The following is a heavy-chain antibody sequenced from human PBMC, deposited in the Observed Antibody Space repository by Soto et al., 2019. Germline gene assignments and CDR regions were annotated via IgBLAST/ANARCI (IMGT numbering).Heavy chain of an antibody. D-gene: IGHD4-17*01. CDR1: GGSISSYY. J-gene: IGHJ4*02. Sequence: PSETLSLTCTVSGGSISSYYWSWIRQPPGKGLEWIGYIYYSGSTNYNPSLKSRVTISVDTSKNQFSLKLSSVTAADTAVYYCARVGPNTVTTAFDYWGQGTLVTVS. CDR3: ARVGPNTVTTAFDY. CDR2: IYYSGST. V-gene: IGHV4-59*01.